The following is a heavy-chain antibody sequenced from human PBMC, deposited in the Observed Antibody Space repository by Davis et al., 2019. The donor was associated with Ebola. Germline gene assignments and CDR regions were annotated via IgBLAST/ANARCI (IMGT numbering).Heavy chain of an antibody. CDR2: IYYSGST. CDR3: ARLQRHIVAFDY. V-gene: IGHV4-39*01. Sequence: PSETLSLTCTVSGGSISSYYWGWIRQPPGKGLEWIGSIYYSGSTYYNPSLKSRVTISVDTSKNQFSLKLSSVTAADTAVYYCARLQRHIVAFDYWGQGTLVTVSS. J-gene: IGHJ4*02. D-gene: IGHD2-21*01. CDR1: GGSISSYY.